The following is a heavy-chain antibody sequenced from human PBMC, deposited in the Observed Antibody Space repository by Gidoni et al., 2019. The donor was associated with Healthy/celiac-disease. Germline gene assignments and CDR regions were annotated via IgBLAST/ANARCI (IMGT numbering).Heavy chain of an antibody. Sequence: QVQLVQSGAEVKKPGASVKVSCQASGYTFTGYYMHWVRQAPGQGLEWMGRINPNSGGTNYAQKFQGRVTMTRDTSISTAYMELSRLRSDDTAVYYCARDPDSSGWYGYFQHWGQGTLVTVSS. CDR3: ARDPDSSGWYGYFQH. V-gene: IGHV1-2*06. CDR1: GYTFTGYY. CDR2: INPNSGGT. D-gene: IGHD6-19*01. J-gene: IGHJ1*01.